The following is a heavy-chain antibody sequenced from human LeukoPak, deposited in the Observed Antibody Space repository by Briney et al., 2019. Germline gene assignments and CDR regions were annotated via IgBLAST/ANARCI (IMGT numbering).Heavy chain of an antibody. J-gene: IGHJ4*02. CDR2: IYYSGST. Sequence: PSETLSLTCTVSGGSISSNYWSWLRQPPGKGLEWFGYIYYSGSTNYNPSLESRVIITVDTSKNHFSLQLSPVTDAATPVHYSARRKIGAAGLDYWGQGTLVTVSS. V-gene: IGHV4-59*08. D-gene: IGHD6-13*01. CDR3: ARRKIGAAGLDY. CDR1: GGSISSNY.